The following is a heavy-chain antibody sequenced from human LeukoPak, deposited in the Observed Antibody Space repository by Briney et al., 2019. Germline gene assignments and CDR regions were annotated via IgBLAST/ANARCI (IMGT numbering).Heavy chain of an antibody. CDR2: VTGSGGST. CDR1: GFTFSSYA. Sequence: GGSLRLSCAASGFTFSSYAMSWVRQAPGKGLEWVSAVTGSGGSTHYADSVKGRFTISRDNSKNTLYLQMNSLRAEDTAVYYCAKSGSGSYLYYFDYWGQGTLVTVSA. V-gene: IGHV3-23*01. D-gene: IGHD3-10*01. J-gene: IGHJ4*02. CDR3: AKSGSGSYLYYFDY.